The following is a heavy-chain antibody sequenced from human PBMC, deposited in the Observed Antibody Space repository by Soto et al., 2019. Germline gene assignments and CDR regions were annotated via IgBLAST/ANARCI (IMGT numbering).Heavy chain of an antibody. V-gene: IGHV1-69*13. CDR2: INPICGRA. D-gene: IGHD3-22*01. J-gene: IGHJ6*02. CDR3: ARDYYDPYYYYYGMDV. Sequence: ASVKVSCKASGYTFTSYYMHWVRQAPGQGLEWMGRINPICGRANYAQKFQGRVTITADESTSTAYMELSSLRSEDTAVYYCARDYYDPYYYYYGMDVWGQGTTVTVSS. CDR1: GYTFTSYY.